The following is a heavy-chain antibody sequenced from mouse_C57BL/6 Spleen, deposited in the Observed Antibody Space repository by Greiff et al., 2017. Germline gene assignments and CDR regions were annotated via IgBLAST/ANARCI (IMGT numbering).Heavy chain of an antibody. V-gene: IGHV3-6*01. Sequence: EVKLQESGPGLVKPSQSLSLTCSVTGYSITSGYYWNWIRQFPGNKLEWMGYISYDGSNNYNPSLKNRISITRDTSKNQFFLKLNAVTTEDTATYYCARLIYDGDYYWYFDVWGTGTTVTVSS. CDR3: ARLIYDGDYYWYFDV. D-gene: IGHD2-3*01. CDR2: ISYDGSN. CDR1: GYSITSGYY. J-gene: IGHJ1*03.